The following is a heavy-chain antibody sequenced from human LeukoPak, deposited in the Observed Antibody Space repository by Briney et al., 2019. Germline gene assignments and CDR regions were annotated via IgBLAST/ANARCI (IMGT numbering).Heavy chain of an antibody. Sequence: ASVKVSCKASGYTFTNYHSNWVRQATGQGLEWMGWMNPNNGDSGYAQKFQGRVTITRDTSISTSYMELRSLRSDDTAVYFCARMTSLTASGYDYWGLGTLVTVSS. CDR1: GYTFTNYH. D-gene: IGHD1-20*01. CDR2: MNPNNGDS. CDR3: ARMTSLTASGYDY. V-gene: IGHV1-8*03. J-gene: IGHJ4*02.